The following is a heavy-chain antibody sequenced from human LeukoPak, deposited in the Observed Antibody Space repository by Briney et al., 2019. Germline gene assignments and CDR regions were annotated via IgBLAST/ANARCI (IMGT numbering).Heavy chain of an antibody. Sequence: GGSLRLSCAASEFTLSNYYMTWVRQAPGKGLEWVANIKQDGSEKFYVDSVKGRFTISRDNAKNSLYLQMDSLRAEDTAVYYCARNTPSLSTNGMDVWGQGTTVTVSS. CDR3: ARNTPSLSTNGMDV. V-gene: IGHV3-7*02. D-gene: IGHD3-3*02. CDR1: EFTLSNYY. CDR2: IKQDGSEK. J-gene: IGHJ6*02.